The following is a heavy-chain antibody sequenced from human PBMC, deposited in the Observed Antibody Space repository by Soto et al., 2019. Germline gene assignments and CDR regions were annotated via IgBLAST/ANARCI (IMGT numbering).Heavy chain of an antibody. CDR3: AKDSVSDNGIYDAFDV. V-gene: IGHV3-23*01. J-gene: IGHJ3*01. Sequence: PGGSLRLSCAASGFTFSSYAMSWVRQAPGKGLEWVSAISGSGGSTYYADSVKGRFTISRDNSRNTLYLQMDNLRVEDTAIYFCAKDSVSDNGIYDAFDVWGQGTVVTVSS. CDR1: GFTFSSYA. CDR2: ISGSGGST. D-gene: IGHD3-3*02.